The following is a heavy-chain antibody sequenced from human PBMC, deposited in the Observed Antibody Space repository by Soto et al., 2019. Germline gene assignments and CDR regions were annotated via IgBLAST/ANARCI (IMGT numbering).Heavy chain of an antibody. Sequence: GASVKVSCKASGYTFTSYYMHWVRQAPGQGLEWMGIINPSGGSTSYAQKFQGRVTMTRDTSTSTVYMELSSLRSEDTAVYYCARVRRVRGVIIIPYFDYWGQGTLVTVSS. CDR1: GYTFTSYY. CDR3: ARVRRVRGVIIIPYFDY. D-gene: IGHD3-10*01. J-gene: IGHJ4*02. V-gene: IGHV1-46*03. CDR2: INPSGGST.